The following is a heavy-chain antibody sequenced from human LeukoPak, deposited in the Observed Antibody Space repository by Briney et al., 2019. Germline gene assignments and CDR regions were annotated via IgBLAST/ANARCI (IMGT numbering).Heavy chain of an antibody. CDR2: MNPNSGNT. Sequence: ASVKVSCKASGYTFTSYDINWVRQATGQGLEWMRRMNPNSGNTGYAQKFQGRVTFTRDTSISTAYMEMSSLRSEDTAVYYCARGGCSSTTCYRTFDSWGQGTLVTVSS. CDR3: ARGGCSSTTCYRTFDS. V-gene: IGHV1-8*01. CDR1: GYTFTSYD. J-gene: IGHJ4*02. D-gene: IGHD2-2*01.